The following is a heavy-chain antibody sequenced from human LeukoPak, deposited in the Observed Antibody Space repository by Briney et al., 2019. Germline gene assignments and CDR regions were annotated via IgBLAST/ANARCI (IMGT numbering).Heavy chain of an antibody. CDR2: INPNSGGT. V-gene: IGHV1-2*02. CDR3: AREGYSYGHDAFDI. Sequence: ASVKVSCKASGYSFTDYYIHWVRQAPGQGLEWMGWINPNSGGTNYAQKFQGRVTMTRDTSISTAYMELSRLRSDDTAVYYCAREGYSYGHDAFDIWGQGAMVTVSS. J-gene: IGHJ3*02. D-gene: IGHD5-18*01. CDR1: GYSFTDYY.